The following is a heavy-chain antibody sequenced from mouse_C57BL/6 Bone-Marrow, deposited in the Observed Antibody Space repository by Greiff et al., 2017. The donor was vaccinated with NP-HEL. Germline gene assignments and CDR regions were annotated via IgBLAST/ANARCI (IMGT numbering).Heavy chain of an antibody. D-gene: IGHD1-1*01. V-gene: IGHV1-62-2*01. CDR3: ARHGDYFGSSYGYFDV. CDR1: GYTFTEYT. Sequence: VQLKQSGAELVKPAASVKLSCKASGYTFTEYTIHWVKQRSGQGLEWIGWFYPGSGSIKYNEKFKDKATLTADKSSSTVYMNLSRLTSDYAAVYFCARHGDYFGSSYGYFDVWGTGTTVTVSS. CDR2: FYPGSGSI. J-gene: IGHJ1*03.